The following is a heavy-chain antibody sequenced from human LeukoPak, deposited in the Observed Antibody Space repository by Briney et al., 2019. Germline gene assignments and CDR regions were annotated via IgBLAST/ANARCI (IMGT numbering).Heavy chain of an antibody. V-gene: IGHV4-61*05. CDR3: VRGHNWFDR. CDR1: GGPISSSNSY. Sequence: SETLSLTCTVSGGPISSSNSYWGWIRQPPGKGLEYIGYVYYSGSTNSNPSLKSRVTISVDTSKNQFSLKVSSVTAADTAIYYCVRGHNWFDRWGQGTLVTVSS. J-gene: IGHJ5*02. CDR2: VYYSGST.